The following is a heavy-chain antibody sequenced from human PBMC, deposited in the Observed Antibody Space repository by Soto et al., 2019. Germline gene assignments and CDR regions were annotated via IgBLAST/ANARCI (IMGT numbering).Heavy chain of an antibody. CDR2: IWNDGSQK. D-gene: IGHD6-13*01. Sequence: VQLVESGGGVVQPGRSLRLSCEASGFVYSQYAMQWVRQAPGKGPEWVALIWNDGSQKNYVDSVKGRFTISRDNSKNTLNLQMNRLRADDTAMYFCVRGIPSQYSSTWLYWHFDLWGPGTLVTVSS. J-gene: IGHJ2*01. V-gene: IGHV3-33*01. CDR3: VRGIPSQYSSTWLYWHFDL. CDR1: GFVYSQYA.